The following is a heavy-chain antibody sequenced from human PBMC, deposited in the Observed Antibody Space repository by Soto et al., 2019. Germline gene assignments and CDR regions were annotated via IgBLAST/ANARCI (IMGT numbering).Heavy chain of an antibody. J-gene: IGHJ4*02. CDR2: ISWKSGTI. CDR1: GFTFDDYA. Sequence: EVQLVESGGGLVQPGRSLRLSCAASGFTFDDYAMHWVRQAPGKGLEWVSGISWKSGTIGYADSVKGRFTISRDSAKNSLYLQMNSLRAEDTALYYCAKDYNGAILVRGVIKDWGLGTLVTVSS. V-gene: IGHV3-9*01. CDR3: AKDYNGAILVRGVIKD. D-gene: IGHD3-10*01.